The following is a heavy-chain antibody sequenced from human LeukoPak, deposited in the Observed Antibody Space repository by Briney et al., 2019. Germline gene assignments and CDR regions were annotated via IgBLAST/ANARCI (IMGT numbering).Heavy chain of an antibody. Sequence: ASVKVSCKASGYTFTSYGISWVRQAPGQGLEWMGRISAYNGNTNYAQKLQGRVTMTTDTSTSTAYMELRSLRSDDTAVYYCARDLPVVGATRSAFDYWGQGTLVTVSS. V-gene: IGHV1-18*01. D-gene: IGHD1-26*01. CDR2: ISAYNGNT. CDR3: ARDLPVVGATRSAFDY. CDR1: GYTFTSYG. J-gene: IGHJ4*02.